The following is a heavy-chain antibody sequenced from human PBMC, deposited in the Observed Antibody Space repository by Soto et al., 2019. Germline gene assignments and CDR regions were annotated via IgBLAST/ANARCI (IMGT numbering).Heavy chain of an antibody. CDR2: IYFSGST. CDR3: VRDLGTNSDD. Sequence: QLQLQESGSGLVKPSQTLSLTCAVSGASISSGGHSWRWVRQPPGKGLEWVGYIYFSGSTYYNPSLGSRVIISVDRSKNQFSLKLSSVTAADTAVYYCVRDLGTNSDDWGQGTLVTVSS. D-gene: IGHD2-8*01. J-gene: IGHJ4*02. CDR1: GASISSGGHS. V-gene: IGHV4-30-2*01.